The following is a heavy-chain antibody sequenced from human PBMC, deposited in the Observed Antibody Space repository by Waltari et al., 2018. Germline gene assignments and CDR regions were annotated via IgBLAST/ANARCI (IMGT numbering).Heavy chain of an antibody. D-gene: IGHD2-21*02. CDR2: IYHTGST. CDR1: GGSIASTHSY. Sequence: QVQLRESGPALVTPSETLSLTCFVSGGSIASTHSYWGWLRQPPGKALEWFDSIYHTGSTYHKPSFRGRVSLSLDKSKTQVSLRVTSVTAAETAVYYCARASRCGNDSCVLSSNWFDPWGQGTLVTVSS. J-gene: IGHJ5*02. CDR3: ARASRCGNDSCVLSSNWFDP. V-gene: IGHV4-39*07.